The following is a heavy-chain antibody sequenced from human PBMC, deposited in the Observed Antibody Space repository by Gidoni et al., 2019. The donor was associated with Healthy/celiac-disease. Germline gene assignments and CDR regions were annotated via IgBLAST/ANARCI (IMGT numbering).Heavy chain of an antibody. CDR2: IKSNTDGGTT. V-gene: IGHV3-15*07. CDR3: TAAGTVGPDAFDI. J-gene: IGHJ3*02. D-gene: IGHD6-13*01. Sequence: EVQLVESGGGLVKPGGSLRLSCAASGFTFSNAWMNWVRQAPGKGLEWVCRIKSNTDGGTTDYAAPVKGRFTISRDDSKNTLYLQMNSLKTEDTAVYYCTAAGTVGPDAFDIWGQGTMVTVSS. CDR1: GFTFSNAW.